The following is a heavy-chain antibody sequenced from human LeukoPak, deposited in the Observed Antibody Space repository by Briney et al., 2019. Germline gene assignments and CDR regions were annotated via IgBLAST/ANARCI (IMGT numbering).Heavy chain of an antibody. CDR3: ARHRHSHCYDY. J-gene: IGHJ4*02. V-gene: IGHV4-59*05. D-gene: IGHD5-18*01. Sequence: SETLSLTCSVSGASISSHYWSWIRQPPGKGLEWIGSISYSWSTYYNPSLKSRVTISADTSKNQFSLKLTSVTAADTAVYYCARHRHSHCYDYWGQGILVTVSS. CDR2: ISYSWST. CDR1: GASISSHY.